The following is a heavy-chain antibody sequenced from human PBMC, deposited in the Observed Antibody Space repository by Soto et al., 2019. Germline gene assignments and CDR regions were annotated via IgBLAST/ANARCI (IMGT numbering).Heavy chain of an antibody. CDR3: ARDAMGHYCYGGGMDV. V-gene: IGHV3-33*01. CDR2: IWPDGSKK. D-gene: IGHD2-21*01. J-gene: IGHJ6*02. Sequence: QVQLVESGGGVVQPERSLRLSCAASGFIFNNYGMHWVRQAPGKGLEWVAVIWPDGSKKYYADSVKGRFTISRDNSKGALDLQMHSLGIADTALYFGARDAMGHYCYGGGMDVWGQGTTVTVSS. CDR1: GFIFNNYG.